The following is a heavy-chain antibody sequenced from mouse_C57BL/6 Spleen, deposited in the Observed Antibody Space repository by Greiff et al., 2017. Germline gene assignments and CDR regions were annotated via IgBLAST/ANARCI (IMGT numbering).Heavy chain of an antibody. CDR2: ISDGGSYT. Sequence: EVMLVESGGGLVKPGGSLKLSCAASGFTFSSYAMSWVRQTPEKRLEWVATISDGGSYTYYPDNVKGRFTISRDNAKNNLYLQMSHLKSEDTAMYYCAREDYYGSPPYYFDYWGQGTTLTVSS. CDR1: GFTFSSYA. D-gene: IGHD1-1*01. V-gene: IGHV5-4*01. J-gene: IGHJ2*01. CDR3: AREDYYGSPPYYFDY.